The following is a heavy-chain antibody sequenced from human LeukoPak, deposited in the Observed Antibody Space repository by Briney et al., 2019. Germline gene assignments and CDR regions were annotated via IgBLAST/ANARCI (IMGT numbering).Heavy chain of an antibody. D-gene: IGHD1-26*01. J-gene: IGHJ4*02. CDR3: ARDGGDRGGSYYYY. CDR1: GFTFSSYG. V-gene: IGHV3-30*02. Sequence: PGGSLRLSCAASGFTFSSYGMHWVRQAPGKGLEWVAFIRYDGSNKYYADSVKGRFTISRDNSKNTLYLQMNSLRAEDTAVYYCARDGGDRGGSYYYYWGQGTLVTVSS. CDR2: IRYDGSNK.